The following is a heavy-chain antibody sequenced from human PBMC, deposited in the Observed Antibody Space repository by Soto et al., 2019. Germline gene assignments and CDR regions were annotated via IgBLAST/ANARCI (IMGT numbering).Heavy chain of an antibody. Sequence: QVQLQESGPGLVKPSQTLSLTCTVSGGSISSGGYYWSWIRQHPGKGLEWIGYIYYSGSTYYNPSLKSRVTISVDTSKNQFSLKLSSVTAADTAVYYCARDGGSSGWYGDHAFDIWGQGTMVTVSS. V-gene: IGHV4-31*03. D-gene: IGHD6-19*01. CDR2: IYYSGST. J-gene: IGHJ3*02. CDR1: GGSISSGGYY. CDR3: ARDGGSSGWYGDHAFDI.